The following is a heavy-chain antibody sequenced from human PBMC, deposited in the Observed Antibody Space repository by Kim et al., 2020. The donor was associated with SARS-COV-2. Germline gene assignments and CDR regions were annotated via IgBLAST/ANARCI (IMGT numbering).Heavy chain of an antibody. CDR2: INPSGGST. V-gene: IGHV1-46*01. J-gene: IGHJ3*02. Sequence: ASVKVSCKASGYTFTSYYMHWVRQAPGQGLEWMGIINPSGGSTSYAQKFQGRVTMTRDTSTSTVYMELSSLRSEDTAVYYCASPMRALGEYDAFDIWGQGTMVTVSS. D-gene: IGHD1-26*01. CDR3: ASPMRALGEYDAFDI. CDR1: GYTFTSYY.